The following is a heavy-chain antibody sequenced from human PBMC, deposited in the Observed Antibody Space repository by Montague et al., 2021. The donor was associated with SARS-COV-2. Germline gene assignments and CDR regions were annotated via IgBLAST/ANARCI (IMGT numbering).Heavy chain of an antibody. V-gene: IGHV4-59*11. Sequence: SETLSLTCSVSGGSISGHYWSWIRQPPGKGLEWIGYVHYTGSTKYNPSLKTRVSLSLDTPKNHFSLHLSSVTAADTAIYFCARAQNTCFIANCVNYFDVWGLGALVTVSS. J-gene: IGHJ4*02. CDR2: VHYTGST. D-gene: IGHD1-1*01. CDR3: ARAQNTCFIANCVNYFDV. CDR1: GGSISGHY.